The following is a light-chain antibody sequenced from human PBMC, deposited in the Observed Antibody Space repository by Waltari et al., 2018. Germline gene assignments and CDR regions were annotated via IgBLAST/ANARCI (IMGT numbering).Light chain of an antibody. Sequence: EIVLTQSPATLSLSPGARATLSCRASQSVSSYLAWYQQKPGQAPRLLIYDASNRATGIPARFSGSGSGTDFTLTISSLEPEDFAVYYCQQRSNRHITFGQGTRLEIK. J-gene: IGKJ5*01. CDR3: QQRSNRHIT. V-gene: IGKV3-11*01. CDR2: DAS. CDR1: QSVSSY.